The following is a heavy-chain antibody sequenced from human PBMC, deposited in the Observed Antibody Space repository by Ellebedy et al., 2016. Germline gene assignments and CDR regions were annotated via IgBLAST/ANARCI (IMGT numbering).Heavy chain of an antibody. D-gene: IGHD2-21*02. Sequence: GGSLRLSCSASGFTFSSYAMHWVRQAPGKGLEWVGRIKSKTDGGTTDYAAPVKGRFTISRDDSKNTLYLQMNSLKTEDTAVYYCTTRIVVVTADPFYDIWGQGTMVTVSS. CDR1: GFTFSSYA. CDR2: IKSKTDGGTT. J-gene: IGHJ3*02. CDR3: TTRIVVVTADPFYDI. V-gene: IGHV3-15*07.